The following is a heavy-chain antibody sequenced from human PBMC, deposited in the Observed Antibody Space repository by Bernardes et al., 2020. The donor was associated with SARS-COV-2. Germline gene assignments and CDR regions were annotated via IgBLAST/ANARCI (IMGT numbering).Heavy chain of an antibody. Sequence: SETLSLTRTVSGGSISSGSYYWSWIRQPAGKGLEWIGRIYTSGSTNYNPSLKSRVTISVDTSKNQFSLKLSSVTAADTAVYYCARGSSWLLNWFDPWGQGTLVTVSS. CDR3: ARGSSWLLNWFDP. V-gene: IGHV4-61*02. CDR2: IYTSGST. CDR1: GGSISSGSYY. D-gene: IGHD6-13*01. J-gene: IGHJ5*02.